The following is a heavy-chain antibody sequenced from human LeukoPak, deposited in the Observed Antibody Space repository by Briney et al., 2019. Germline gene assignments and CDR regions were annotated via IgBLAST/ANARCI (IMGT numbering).Heavy chain of an antibody. J-gene: IGHJ3*02. D-gene: IGHD4-23*01. CDR3: ARDPSTTVVTNDAFDI. CDR2: ISAYNGNT. Sequence: SVKVSCKASGYTFTSYGISWVRQAPGQGLEWMGWISAYNGNTNYAQKLQGRVTMTTDTSTSTAYMELRSLRSDDTAVYYCARDPSTTVVTNDAFDIWGQGTIVTVSS. CDR1: GYTFTSYG. V-gene: IGHV1-18*01.